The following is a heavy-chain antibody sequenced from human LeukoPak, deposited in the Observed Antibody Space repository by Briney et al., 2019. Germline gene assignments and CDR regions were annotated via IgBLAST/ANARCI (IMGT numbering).Heavy chain of an antibody. V-gene: IGHV4-4*07. CDR1: GGSISSYY. CDR3: ARIGRPGNYYYYGMDV. Sequence: PSETLSLTCTVSGGSISSYYWSWIRQPAGKGLGWIGRIYTSGSTNYNPSLKSRVTMSVDTSKNQFSLKLSSVTAADTAVYYCARIGRPGNYYYYGMDVWGQGTTVTVSS. CDR2: IYTSGST. J-gene: IGHJ6*02. D-gene: IGHD3-16*01.